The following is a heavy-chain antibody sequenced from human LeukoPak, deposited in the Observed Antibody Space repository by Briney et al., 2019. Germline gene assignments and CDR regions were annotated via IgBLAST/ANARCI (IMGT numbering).Heavy chain of an antibody. V-gene: IGHV3-48*01. CDR1: GLTFSSYS. D-gene: IGHD6-13*01. CDR2: ISSSSSTI. CDR3: ARVSGSSWYGHYFDY. J-gene: IGHJ4*02. Sequence: GGSLRLSCAASGLTFSSYSMNWVRQAPGKGLEWVSYISSSSSTIYYADSVKGRFTISRDNAKNSLYLQMNSLRAEDTAVYYCARVSGSSWYGHYFDYWGQGTLVTVSS.